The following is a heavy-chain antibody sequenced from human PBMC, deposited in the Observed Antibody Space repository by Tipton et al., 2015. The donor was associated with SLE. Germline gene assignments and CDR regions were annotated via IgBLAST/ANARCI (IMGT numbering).Heavy chain of an antibody. D-gene: IGHD3-10*01. CDR2: ILWNDNT. CDR3: VRGDYYGSGSNYGMKF. V-gene: IGHV3-20*04. Sequence: GSLRLSCVTSGFIFDDYGMSWVRQVPGKGLEWVSDILWNDNTNYADSVRGRFTISRDKAKNSLLLQMNSLRPEDTAVYYCVRGDYYGSGSNYGMKFWGRGTLVTVSP. J-gene: IGHJ4*02. CDR1: GFIFDDYG.